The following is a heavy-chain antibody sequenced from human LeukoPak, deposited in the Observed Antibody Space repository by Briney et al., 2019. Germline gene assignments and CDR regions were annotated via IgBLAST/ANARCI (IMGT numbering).Heavy chain of an antibody. J-gene: IGHJ4*02. CDR2: ISYDGSNK. CDR3: ARDLAYSRLDY. Sequence: GGSLRLSCAASGFTFSSYGMHWVRQAPGKGLEWVAVISYDGSNKYYADSVKGRFTISRDNSKNTLYLQMNSLRAEDTAFYYCARDLAYSRLDYWGRGMLVTVSS. CDR1: GFTFSSYG. D-gene: IGHD5-18*01. V-gene: IGHV3-30*03.